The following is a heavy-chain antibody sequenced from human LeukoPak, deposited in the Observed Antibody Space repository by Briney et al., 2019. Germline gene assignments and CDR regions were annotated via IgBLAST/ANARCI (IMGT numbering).Heavy chain of an antibody. CDR2: ISYDGSNK. D-gene: IGHD1-26*01. CDR3: AKESPKWELLSLNY. CDR1: GFTFSSYG. Sequence: GRSLRLSCAASGFTFSSYGMHWVRQAPGKGLEWVAVISYDGSNKYYADSVKGRFTISRDNSKNTLYLQMNSLRAEDTAVYYCAKESPKWELLSLNYWGQGTLVTVSS. J-gene: IGHJ4*02. V-gene: IGHV3-30*18.